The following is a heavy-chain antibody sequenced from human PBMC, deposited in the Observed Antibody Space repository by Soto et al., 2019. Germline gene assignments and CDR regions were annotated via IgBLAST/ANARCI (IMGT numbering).Heavy chain of an antibody. CDR3: AKVFYYYDSSGYYYFDY. CDR2: ISGSGSTI. J-gene: IGHJ4*02. CDR1: GFTFSSYA. V-gene: IGHV3-23*01. D-gene: IGHD3-22*01. Sequence: GGSLRLSCAASGFTFSSYAVIWVRQAPGKGPEWISSISGSGSTIYYADSVKGRFTISRDNSKNTLYLQMSSLRAEDTAVYYCAKVFYYYDSSGYYYFDYWGQGTLVTVSS.